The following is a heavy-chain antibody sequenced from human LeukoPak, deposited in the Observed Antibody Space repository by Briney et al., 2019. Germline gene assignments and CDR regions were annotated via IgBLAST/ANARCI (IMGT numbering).Heavy chain of an antibody. CDR1: GFTFSSYS. V-gene: IGHV3-21*01. CDR2: ISSSSSYI. Sequence: PGGSLRLSCAASGFTFSSYSMNWVRQAPGKGLEWVSSISSSSSYIYYADSVKGRFTISRDNAKNSLYLQMSSLRAEDTAVYYCARDYSTDYYDSSGYGPWGQGTLVTVSS. D-gene: IGHD3-22*01. CDR3: ARDYSTDYYDSSGYGP. J-gene: IGHJ5*02.